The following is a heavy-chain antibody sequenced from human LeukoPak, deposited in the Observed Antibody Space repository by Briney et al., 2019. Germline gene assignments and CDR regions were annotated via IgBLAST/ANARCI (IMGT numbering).Heavy chain of an antibody. Sequence: ASVKVSCKASGYTFTSYAMNWVRQAPGQGLEWMGWINTNTGNPTYAQGFTGRFVFSLDTSVSTAYLQISSLKAENTAVCYCARDLRGLRGREKAAAGTLPFGHWGQGTLVTVSS. CDR3: ARDLRGLRGREKAAAGTLPFGH. J-gene: IGHJ4*02. CDR2: INTNTGNP. CDR1: GYTFTSYA. D-gene: IGHD6-13*01. V-gene: IGHV7-4-1*02.